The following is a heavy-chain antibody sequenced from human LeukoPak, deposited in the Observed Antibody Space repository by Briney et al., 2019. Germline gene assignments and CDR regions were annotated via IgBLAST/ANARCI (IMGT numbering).Heavy chain of an antibody. D-gene: IGHD3-10*01. CDR2: VKKDESEK. V-gene: IGHV3-7*01. J-gene: IGHJ4*02. CDR3: ARGPPYGSRSDYFDY. Sequence: GGSLRLSCAASGFTFSNNWMTWVRQAPGKDLEWVGSVKKDESEKYYVDSVKGRFTISRDNAKNSLYLQMNSLRVEDTAVYYCARGPPYGSRSDYFDYWGQRTLVTVSS. CDR1: GFTFSNNW.